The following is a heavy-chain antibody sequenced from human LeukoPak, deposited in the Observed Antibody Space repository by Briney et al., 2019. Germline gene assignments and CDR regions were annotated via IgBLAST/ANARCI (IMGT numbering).Heavy chain of an antibody. CDR3: ARHSGSGSLSRPFDP. CDR1: DGSVTSGGFY. J-gene: IGHJ5*02. CDR2: IYYTGST. V-gene: IGHV4-39*01. Sequence: LETLSLTCSVSDGSVTSGGFYWGWLRQPPGKGPEWIATIYYTGSTYYNPSLQSRVTISIDTSKNQFSLRLTSVTATDTAVYHCARHSGSGSLSRPFDPWGQGTLVTVSS. D-gene: IGHD3-10*01.